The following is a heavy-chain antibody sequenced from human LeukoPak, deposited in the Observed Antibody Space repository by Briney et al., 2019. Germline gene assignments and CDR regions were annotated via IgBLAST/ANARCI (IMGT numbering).Heavy chain of an antibody. CDR2: IYYSGST. CDR3: ARVGSGYYEYFPH. Sequence: SETLSLTCTVSGGSISSYYLSWIRQPPGKGLEWIGYIYYSGSTNYNPSLRSRVTISVDTSKNQFSLKLSSVTAADTAVYYCARVGSGYYEYFPHWGQGTLVTVSS. CDR1: GGSISSYY. V-gene: IGHV4-59*01. D-gene: IGHD3-22*01. J-gene: IGHJ1*01.